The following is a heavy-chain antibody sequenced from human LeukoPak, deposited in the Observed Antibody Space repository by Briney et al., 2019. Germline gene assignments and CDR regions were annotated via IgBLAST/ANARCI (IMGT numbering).Heavy chain of an antibody. D-gene: IGHD6-13*01. CDR3: AIEQHLVIHY. CDR2: INAGNGNT. J-gene: IGHJ4*02. Sequence: ASVKVSCKASGYTLTNYAMHWVRQAPGQRLEWMGWINAGNGNTKYSRKFQGRVTITRDTSASTAYMELSSLTSEDTAVYYCAIEQHLVIHYWGQGTLVTVSS. CDR1: GYTLTNYA. V-gene: IGHV1-3*01.